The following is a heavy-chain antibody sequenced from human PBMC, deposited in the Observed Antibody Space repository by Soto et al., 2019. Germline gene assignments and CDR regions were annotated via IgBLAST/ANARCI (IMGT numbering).Heavy chain of an antibody. D-gene: IGHD4-17*01. CDR1: EFTFANAG. J-gene: IGHJ4*02. CDR3: TSLHYGH. V-gene: IGHV3-15*07. Sequence: GGSLRLSCAASEFTFANAGINWVRQAPGKGLEWVARIKSKADGGTTDYAAPVKGKFTISRDEPQNTLYLQMNSMKTEEAAVYYCTSLHYGHWGQGTLVTVSS. CDR2: IKSKADGGTT.